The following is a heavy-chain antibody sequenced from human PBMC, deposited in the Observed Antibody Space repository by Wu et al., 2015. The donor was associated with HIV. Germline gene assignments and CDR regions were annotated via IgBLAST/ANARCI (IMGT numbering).Heavy chain of an antibody. V-gene: IGHV1-69*13. J-gene: IGHJ4*02. CDR2: FSPVFANP. CDR1: GDTSRNYV. D-gene: IGHD5-12*01. CDR3: ARGQNGNDQ. Sequence: QVHLVQSGAEVKKSGSSVKISCKASGDTSRNYVFSWVRQAPGQGLEWMGRFSPVFANPSYAQKFQGRVTITADESTKKAYLELISLRSEDTAVYYCARGQNGNDQWGQGTLVTVSS.